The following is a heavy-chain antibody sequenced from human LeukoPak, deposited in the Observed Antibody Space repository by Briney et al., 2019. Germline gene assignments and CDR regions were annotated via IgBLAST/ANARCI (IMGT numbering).Heavy chain of an antibody. J-gene: IGHJ6*02. CDR2: INPNSGGT. CDR1: GGTFSSYA. CDR3: ARDRAYCGGDCYSPTYYYYGMDV. D-gene: IGHD2-21*02. Sequence: ASVKVSCKASGGTFSSYAISWVRQAPGQGFEWMGWINPNSGGTNYAQKFQGWVTMTRDTSISTAYMELSRLRSDDTAVYYCARDRAYCGGDCYSPTYYYYGMDVWGQGTTVTVSS. V-gene: IGHV1-2*04.